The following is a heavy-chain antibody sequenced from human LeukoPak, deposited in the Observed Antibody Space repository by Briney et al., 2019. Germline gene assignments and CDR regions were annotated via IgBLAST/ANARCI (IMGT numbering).Heavy chain of an antibody. CDR2: ISWDGGST. D-gene: IGHD5-12*01. CDR3: AKDGAPYSGYGGFDY. V-gene: IGHV3-43*01. Sequence: GGSLRLSCAASGFTFDDYTMHWVRQAPGKGLEWVSLISWDGGSTYYADSVEGRFTISRGNRKNSLYLQMNSLRTEATALYYCAKDGAPYSGYGGFDYWGQGTLVTVSS. J-gene: IGHJ4*02. CDR1: GFTFDDYT.